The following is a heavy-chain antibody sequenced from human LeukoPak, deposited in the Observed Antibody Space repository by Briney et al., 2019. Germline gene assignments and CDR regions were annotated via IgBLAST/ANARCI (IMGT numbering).Heavy chain of an antibody. J-gene: IGHJ4*02. CDR3: AKRPDSGYDYSHHYFDY. V-gene: IGHV3-30-3*02. CDR1: GFSFSDYA. Sequence: GGSLRLSCAASGFSFSDYAMHWVRQAPGKGLEWVALISYDGSNKYYADSVKGRFTISRDNSKNTLYLQMNSLRAEDTAVYYCAKRPDSGYDYSHHYFDYWGQGTLVTVSS. D-gene: IGHD5-12*01. CDR2: ISYDGSNK.